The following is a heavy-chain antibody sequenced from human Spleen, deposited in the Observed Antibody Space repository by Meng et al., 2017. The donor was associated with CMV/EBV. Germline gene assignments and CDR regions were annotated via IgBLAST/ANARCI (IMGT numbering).Heavy chain of an antibody. CDR1: GVSVSSNY. J-gene: IGHJ6*02. CDR3: ARDVKAPGLYGMDV. D-gene: IGHD5-12*01. Sequence: GESLKISCAASGVSVSSNYMSWVRQAPGKGLEWVSVIYPGGTTYYADSVKGRFTISRDNSKNTLYLQMNSLRAEDTAVYYCARDVKAPGLYGMDVWGQGTTVTVSS. CDR2: IYPGGTT. V-gene: IGHV3-53*01.